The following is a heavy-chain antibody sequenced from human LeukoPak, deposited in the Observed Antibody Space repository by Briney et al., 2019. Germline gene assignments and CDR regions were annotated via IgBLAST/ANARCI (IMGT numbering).Heavy chain of an antibody. D-gene: IGHD6-13*01. CDR1: GGSISSSSYY. Sequence: SETLSLTCTVSGGSISSSSYYWGWIRQPPGKGLEWIGSIYYSGSTYYNPSLKSRVTISVDTSKNQFSLKLSSVTAADTAVYYCARGDYSSSWYGNNWFDPWGQGTLVTVSS. V-gene: IGHV4-39*07. CDR3: ARGDYSSSWYGNNWFDP. J-gene: IGHJ5*02. CDR2: IYYSGST.